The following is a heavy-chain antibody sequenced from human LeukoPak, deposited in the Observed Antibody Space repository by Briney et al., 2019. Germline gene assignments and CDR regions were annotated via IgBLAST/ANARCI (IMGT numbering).Heavy chain of an antibody. D-gene: IGHD3-10*01. CDR3: ARPQGIRGVMRN. CDR1: GGSFSGYY. CDR2: INHSGST. Sequence: PSETLSLTCAVYGGSFSGYYWNWIRQSPGKGLEWIGEINHSGSTNYNPSLKSRVTISVDTSRNQFSLNLTSVTAADTAVYYCARPQGIRGVMRNWGQGTLVTVSS. V-gene: IGHV4-34*01. J-gene: IGHJ4*02.